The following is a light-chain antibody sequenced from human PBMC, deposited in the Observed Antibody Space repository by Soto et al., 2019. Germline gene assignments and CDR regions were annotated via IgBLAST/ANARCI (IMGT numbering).Light chain of an antibody. CDR2: DVS. CDR1: QSFSRW. CDR3: QQYSTLWA. V-gene: IGKV1-5*01. J-gene: IGKJ1*01. Sequence: EIQMTQSPSTLSASVGDRGTITCRASQSFSRWLAWYQQKPGKPPKLLIYDVSRLESGVPSRFSGSDSGTEFTLTISRLQPEDVATYYCQQYSTLWAFGQGTKVDI.